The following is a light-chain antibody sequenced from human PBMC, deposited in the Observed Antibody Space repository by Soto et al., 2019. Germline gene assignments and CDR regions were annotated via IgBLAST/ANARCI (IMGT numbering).Light chain of an antibody. CDR3: QQTFSLPRT. J-gene: IGKJ1*01. Sequence: DTQMTQSPSSLSASVGDRVTITCRASQNVRNYLNWYQQKPGEAPNLLIYETSTLQSGVPSRFSGDGYGTDFTLSISSLHPEDFATYYCQQTFSLPRTFGQGTKVDIK. CDR1: QNVRNY. V-gene: IGKV1-39*01. CDR2: ETS.